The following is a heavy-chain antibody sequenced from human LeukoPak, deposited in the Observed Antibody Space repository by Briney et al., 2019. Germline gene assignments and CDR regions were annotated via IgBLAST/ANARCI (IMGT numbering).Heavy chain of an antibody. CDR3: ARVAFGEFVHWFDP. CDR2: TYYRSKWYN. Sequence: SQTLSLTCAISEDSVSSNSVAWNWIRQSPSRGLEWLGRTYYRSKWYNDYAVSVKSRITINPDTSKNQFSLQLNSVTPEDTAIYYCARVAFGEFVHWFDPWGQGTLVTVSS. J-gene: IGHJ5*02. CDR1: EDSVSSNSVA. D-gene: IGHD3-10*01. V-gene: IGHV6-1*01.